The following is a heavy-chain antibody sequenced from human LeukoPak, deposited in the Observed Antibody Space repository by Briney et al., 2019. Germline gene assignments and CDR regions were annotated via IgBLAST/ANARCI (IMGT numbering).Heavy chain of an antibody. CDR2: INHSGST. Sequence: PSETLSLTCAVYGGSFSGYYWSWIRQPPGKGLEWIGEINHSGSTNHNPSLKSRVTISVGTSKNQFSLKLSSVTAADTAVYYCARGKRMVATIDGWFDPWGQGTLVTVSS. J-gene: IGHJ5*02. CDR3: ARGKRMVATIDGWFDP. D-gene: IGHD5-12*01. CDR1: GGSFSGYY. V-gene: IGHV4-34*01.